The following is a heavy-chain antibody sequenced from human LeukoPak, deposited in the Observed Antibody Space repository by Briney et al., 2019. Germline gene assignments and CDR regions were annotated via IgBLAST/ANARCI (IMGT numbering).Heavy chain of an antibody. CDR1: GFTFNTYA. CDR3: AKGRCSGPGCDSFDY. J-gene: IGHJ4*02. V-gene: IGHV3-23*01. D-gene: IGHD5-12*01. CDR2: ISGSGDNT. Sequence: GGSLRLSCAASGASGFTFNTYAMNWVRQAPGKGLEWVSVISGSGDNTYYADSVKGRFTISRDNSKNTLYLQMNSLRAEDTAVYYCAKGRCSGPGCDSFDYWGQGTLVTVPS.